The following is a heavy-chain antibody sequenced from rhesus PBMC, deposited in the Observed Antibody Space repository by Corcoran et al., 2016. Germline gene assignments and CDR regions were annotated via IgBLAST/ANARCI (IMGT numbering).Heavy chain of an antibody. D-gene: IGHD6S26*01. CDR3: ARNSYGAAGH. Sequence: QLQLQELGPGVVKPSETLSLTCAVSGGSISDSYRWSWIRQPSGKGLEWIRYIYGSSTSTNCNPSLKSRVTISKDTSKNQFSLKLSSGTAADTAVYYCARNSYGAAGHWGQGVLVTVSS. J-gene: IGHJ4*01. V-gene: IGHV4S10*01. CDR2: IYGSSTST. CDR1: GGSISDSYR.